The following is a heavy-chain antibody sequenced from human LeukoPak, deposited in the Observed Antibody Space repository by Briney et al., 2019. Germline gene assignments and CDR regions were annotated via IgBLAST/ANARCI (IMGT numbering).Heavy chain of an antibody. Sequence: GGSLRLSCAASGFTFNTNGMHWVRQAPSKGLEWVAFIRFDGSSNYYADSVKGRFTISRDNSKNTLYLQMNGLRAEDTAVYYCAKGDDYGSNTRLPKFNWFDPWGQGTLVTVSS. CDR2: IRFDGSSN. D-gene: IGHD4-17*01. CDR1: GFTFNTNG. CDR3: AKGDDYGSNTRLPKFNWFDP. V-gene: IGHV3-30*02. J-gene: IGHJ5*02.